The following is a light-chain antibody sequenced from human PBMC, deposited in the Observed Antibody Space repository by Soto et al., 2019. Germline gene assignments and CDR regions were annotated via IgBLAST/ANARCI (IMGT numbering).Light chain of an antibody. V-gene: IGKV3-11*01. CDR1: QSVSSY. Sequence: EIVLTQSPATLSLSPGERATLSCRASQSVSSYLAWYQHKPGQPPRLLIYGASNRATGIPARFSGSGSGTDFPLAISSQEPEDSAFYYCQQRGSWRTFGQGTKLEI. CDR2: GAS. CDR3: QQRGSWRT. J-gene: IGKJ2*01.